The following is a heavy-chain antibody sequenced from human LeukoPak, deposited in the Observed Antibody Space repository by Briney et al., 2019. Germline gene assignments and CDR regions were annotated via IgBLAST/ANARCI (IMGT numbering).Heavy chain of an antibody. Sequence: ASVKVSCKASGGTFSSYAISWVRQAPGQGLEWMGGFDPEDGETIYAQKFQGRVTMTEDTSTDTAYMELSSLRSEDTAVYYCATDLNWGQGTLVTVSS. V-gene: IGHV1-24*01. CDR2: FDPEDGET. CDR1: GGTFSSYA. J-gene: IGHJ4*02. CDR3: ATDLN.